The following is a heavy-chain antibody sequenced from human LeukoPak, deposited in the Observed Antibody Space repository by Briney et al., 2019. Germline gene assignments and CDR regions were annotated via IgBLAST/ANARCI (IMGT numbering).Heavy chain of an antibody. V-gene: IGHV4-34*01. CDR1: GGSFSGYY. Sequence: SETLSLTCAVYGGSFSGYYWSWIRQPPGKGLEWIGEINHSGSTNYNPSLKSRVTISVDTSKNQFSLKLSSVTAADTAVYYCASNLWFGESIWGQGTLVTVSS. CDR2: INHSGST. CDR3: ASNLWFGESI. J-gene: IGHJ4*02. D-gene: IGHD3-10*01.